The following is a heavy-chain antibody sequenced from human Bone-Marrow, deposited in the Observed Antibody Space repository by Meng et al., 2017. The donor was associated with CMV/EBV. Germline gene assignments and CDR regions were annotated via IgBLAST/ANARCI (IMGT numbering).Heavy chain of an antibody. J-gene: IGHJ3*02. D-gene: IGHD3-10*01. V-gene: IGHV3-30*02. CDR1: GFTFSSYA. Sequence: GESLKISCAASGFTFSSYAMHWVRQAPGKGLEWVAVIRNDGSNKYYEDPVKGRFTVSRDNSKNTLYLQMNSLRPEDTAVYYCAKSMLRGVHGGFDIWGQGTMVTVSS. CDR2: IRNDGSNK. CDR3: AKSMLRGVHGGFDI.